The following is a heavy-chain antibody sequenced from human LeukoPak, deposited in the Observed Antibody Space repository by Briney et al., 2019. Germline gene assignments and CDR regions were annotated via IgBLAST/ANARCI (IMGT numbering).Heavy chain of an antibody. CDR1: GFTFTNCA. CDR2: IGCSGHTT. V-gene: IGHV3-23*01. D-gene: IGHD3-22*01. CDR3: AKEREPTPPLGDSSGYSFDY. J-gene: IGHJ4*02. Sequence: PGGSLRLSCAASGFTFTNCAMTWVRQAPGKGLEYVSEIGCSGHTTYYADSVQGRFTISRDNSKNTLYLQMNSLRAEDTAVYYCAKEREPTPPLGDSSGYSFDYWGQGTLVTVSS.